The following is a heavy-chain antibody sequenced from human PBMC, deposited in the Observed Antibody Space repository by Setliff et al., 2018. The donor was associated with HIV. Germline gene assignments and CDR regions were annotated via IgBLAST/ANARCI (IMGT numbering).Heavy chain of an antibody. CDR1: GGSFSGYY. J-gene: IGHJ4*02. CDR2: IIHSGST. Sequence: PSETLSLTCAVYGGSFSGYYWSWIRQPPGKELEWIGEIIHSGSTNYNPSLKSRVTISVDTSKNQFSLNLTSVTAADTAIYFCARVGGKGYSNFLDSWGQGLLVTV. V-gene: IGHV4-34*12. D-gene: IGHD6-19*01. CDR3: ARVGGKGYSNFLDS.